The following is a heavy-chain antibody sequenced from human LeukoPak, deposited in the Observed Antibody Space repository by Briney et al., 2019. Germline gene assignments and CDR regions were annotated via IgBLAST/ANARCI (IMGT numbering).Heavy chain of an antibody. CDR2: IYYSGST. J-gene: IGHJ4*02. CDR3: MRHWRRISLIDY. Sequence: SETLSLTCISGGSISSSSYCWGWIRQPPGKGLEWIGSIYYSGSTYYNPSLKSRVTISVDTTKNQFSLKLSSVTAADTAVFYCMRHWRRISLIDYWGQGTLVTVSS. D-gene: IGHD2/OR15-2a*01. CDR1: GGSISSSSYC. V-gene: IGHV4-39*01.